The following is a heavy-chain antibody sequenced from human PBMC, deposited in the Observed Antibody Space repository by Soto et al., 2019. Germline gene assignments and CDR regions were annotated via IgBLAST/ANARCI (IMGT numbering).Heavy chain of an antibody. D-gene: IGHD3-22*01. CDR3: ARSSRDYYDSSGYSFGY. CDR2: ISGSSSYI. Sequence: EVQLVESGGGLVKPGGSLRLSCAASGFTFSTRTMNWVRQAPGKGLEWVSSISGSSSYIYYADSLKGRFTISRDNAKNSLYLQMNTLRAEDTAVYYCARSSRDYYDSSGYSFGYWGQGTLVTVSS. CDR1: GFTFSTRT. J-gene: IGHJ4*02. V-gene: IGHV3-21*01.